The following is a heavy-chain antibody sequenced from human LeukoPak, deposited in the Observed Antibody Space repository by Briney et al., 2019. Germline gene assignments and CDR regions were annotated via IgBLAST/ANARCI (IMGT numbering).Heavy chain of an antibody. CDR2: INKDGNTI. D-gene: IGHD2-2*01. CDR3: VRGLGAYQFDY. Sequence: GGSLRLSRAASGFTFSIYWMHWVRQAPGKGLVWVSHINKDGNTITYVDSVKGRFTISRDNAKNTLYLQMNSLRAEDTAVYYCVRGLGAYQFDYWGQGTLVTVSS. V-gene: IGHV3-74*01. CDR1: GFTFSIYW. J-gene: IGHJ4*02.